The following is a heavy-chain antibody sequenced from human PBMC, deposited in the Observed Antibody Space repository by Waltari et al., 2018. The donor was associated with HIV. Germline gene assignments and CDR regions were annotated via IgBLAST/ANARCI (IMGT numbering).Heavy chain of an antibody. CDR2: LYYSGTT. CDR1: GDSTDGSVFH. Sequence: QVQLQESGPGLVKPSETLSLTCSVSGDSTDGSVFHWGWIRQSPGKGLEWIGSLYYSGTTVFHPSLKSRVTISVDASKNRFSLNLSSVTAADTAVYYCARHGTTANFAFWGQGTLVTVSS. D-gene: IGHD4-17*01. CDR3: ARHGTTANFAF. J-gene: IGHJ4*02. V-gene: IGHV4-39*01.